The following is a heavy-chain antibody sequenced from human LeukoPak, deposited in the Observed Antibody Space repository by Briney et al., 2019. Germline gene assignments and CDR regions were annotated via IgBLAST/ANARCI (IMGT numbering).Heavy chain of an antibody. Sequence: SETLSLTCTVSGGSISSYYWSWIRQPPGKGLEGIGYIYYSGSTNYNPSLKSRVTISVDTSKNQFALKLSSVTAADTAVYYCARDAGDGYNDYWGQGTLVTVSS. D-gene: IGHD5-24*01. CDR3: ARDAGDGYNDY. CDR1: GGSISSYY. V-gene: IGHV4-59*01. J-gene: IGHJ4*02. CDR2: IYYSGST.